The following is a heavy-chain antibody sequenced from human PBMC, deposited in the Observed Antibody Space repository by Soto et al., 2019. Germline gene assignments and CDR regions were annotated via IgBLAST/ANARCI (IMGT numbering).Heavy chain of an antibody. D-gene: IGHD3-16*01. Sequence: VQLVESGGGVVQPGRSLRLSCAASGFTFSSYAMHWVRQAPGKGLEWVAVISYDGSNKYYADSVKGRFTISRDNSKNTLYLQMNSLRAEDTAVYYCARDGGEWDAFDIWGQGTMVTVSS. CDR2: ISYDGSNK. V-gene: IGHV3-30-3*01. CDR1: GFTFSSYA. CDR3: ARDGGEWDAFDI. J-gene: IGHJ3*02.